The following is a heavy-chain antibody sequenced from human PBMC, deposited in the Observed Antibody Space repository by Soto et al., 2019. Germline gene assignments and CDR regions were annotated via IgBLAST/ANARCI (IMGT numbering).Heavy chain of an antibody. J-gene: IGHJ4*02. CDR2: IKSKTDGGTT. CDR1: GFTFSNAW. Sequence: GGSLRLSCAASGFTFSNAWMSWVRQAPGKGLEWVGRIKSKTDGGTTDYAAPVKGRFTISRDDSKSTLYLQMNSLKTEDTAVYYCTTGPMLYYYNFGYWGQGTLVTVSS. V-gene: IGHV3-15*01. CDR3: TTGPMLYYYNFGY. D-gene: IGHD2-8*01.